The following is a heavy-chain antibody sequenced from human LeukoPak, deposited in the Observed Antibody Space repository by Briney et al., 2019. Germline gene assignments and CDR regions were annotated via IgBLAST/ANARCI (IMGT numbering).Heavy chain of an antibody. J-gene: IGHJ4*02. CDR2: INTDGSST. Sequence: GGSLRLSCAASGFTFSTSWMHWVRQTPGKGLVWVSRINTDGSSTNYADSVKGRFTISRDNAKNTLYLQMNSLRAEDTAVYYCARALGYSTQCWGQGTLVTVSS. CDR3: ARALGYSTQC. CDR1: GFTFSTSW. D-gene: IGHD6-13*01. V-gene: IGHV3-74*01.